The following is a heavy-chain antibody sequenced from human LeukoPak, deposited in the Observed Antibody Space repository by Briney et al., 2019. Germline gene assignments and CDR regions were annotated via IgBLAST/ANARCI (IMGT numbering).Heavy chain of an antibody. CDR2: IYPGDSDT. D-gene: IGHD3-22*01. CDR1: GYSFTSYW. J-gene: IGHJ4*02. V-gene: IGHV5-51*01. CDR3: ARQEHDSSGYHSKGYYFDY. Sequence: PGESLKISCKGSGYSFTSYWIGWVRQMPGKGLEWMGIIYPGDSDTRYSPSFQGQVTISADKSISTAYLQWSSLKASDTAMYYCARQEHDSSGYHSKGYYFDYWGQGTLVTVSS.